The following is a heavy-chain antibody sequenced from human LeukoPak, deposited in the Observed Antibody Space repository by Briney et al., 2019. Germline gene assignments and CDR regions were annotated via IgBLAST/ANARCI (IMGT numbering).Heavy chain of an antibody. CDR1: GFTVSSNY. V-gene: IGHV3-66*01. Sequence: GGSLRLSCAASGFTVSSNYMSWVRQAPGKGLEWVSVIYGGGSTYYADSVKGRFTISRDNSKNTLYLQMNSLRAEDTAVYYGARYRAVVTPTLDCYYGMDVWGQGTTVTVYS. CDR3: ARYRAVVTPTLDCYYGMDV. CDR2: IYGGGST. J-gene: IGHJ6*02. D-gene: IGHD4-23*01.